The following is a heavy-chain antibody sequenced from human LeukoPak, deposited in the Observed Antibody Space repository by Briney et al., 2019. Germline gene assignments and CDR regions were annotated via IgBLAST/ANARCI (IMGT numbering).Heavy chain of an antibody. V-gene: IGHV3-74*03. D-gene: IGHD5-18*01. CDR1: GFTFSSYW. Sequence: SGGSLRLSCAASGFTFSSYWMHWVRQAPGKGLVWVSRISSDGSATVYADSVKGRFTISRDNVKNTLYLQMNSLRAEDKAVYFCTRAYSYGSPYFDYWGQGTLVTVSS. CDR3: TRAYSYGSPYFDY. CDR2: ISSDGSAT. J-gene: IGHJ4*02.